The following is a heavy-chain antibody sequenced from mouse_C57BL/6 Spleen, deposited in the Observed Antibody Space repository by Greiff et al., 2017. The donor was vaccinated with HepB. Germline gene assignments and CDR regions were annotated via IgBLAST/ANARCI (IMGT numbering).Heavy chain of an antibody. CDR2: IYPGDGDT. J-gene: IGHJ2*01. D-gene: IGHD1-1*01. CDR1: GYAFSSSW. CDR3: AREITTVVEGFDY. Sequence: VQLQESGPELVKPGASVKISCKASGYAFSSSWMNWVKQRPGKGLEWIGRIYPGDGDTNYNGKFKGKATLTADKSSSTAYMQLSSLTSEDSAVYFCAREITTVVEGFDYWGQGTTLTVSS. V-gene: IGHV1-82*01.